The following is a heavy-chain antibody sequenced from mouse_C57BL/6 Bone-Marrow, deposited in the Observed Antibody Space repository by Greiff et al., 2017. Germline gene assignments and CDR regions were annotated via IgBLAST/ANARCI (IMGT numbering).Heavy chain of an antibody. CDR3: ARDDGYYVWYFDV. Sequence: VQLQQSGPELVKPGASVKISCKASGYTFTDYYINWVKQRPGQGLEWIGWIFPGSGSTYYNEKFKGKATLTVDKSSSTAYMQLSSLTSEDSAVYFCARDDGYYVWYFDVWGTGTTVTVSS. CDR2: IFPGSGST. D-gene: IGHD2-3*01. CDR1: GYTFTDYY. J-gene: IGHJ1*03. V-gene: IGHV1-75*01.